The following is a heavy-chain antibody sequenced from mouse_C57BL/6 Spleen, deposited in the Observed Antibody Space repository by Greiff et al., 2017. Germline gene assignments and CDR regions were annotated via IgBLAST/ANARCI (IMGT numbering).Heavy chain of an antibody. V-gene: IGHV1-52*01. CDR2: IDPSDSET. Sequence: VQLQQPGAELVRPGSSVKLSCKASGYTFTSYWMHWVKQRPIQGLEWIGNIDPSDSETHYNQKFKDKATLTVDKSSSTAYMQLSSLTSEDSAVYYCATSVVATNFDVWGTGTTVTVSS. CDR1: GYTFTSYW. J-gene: IGHJ1*03. CDR3: ATSVVATNFDV. D-gene: IGHD1-1*01.